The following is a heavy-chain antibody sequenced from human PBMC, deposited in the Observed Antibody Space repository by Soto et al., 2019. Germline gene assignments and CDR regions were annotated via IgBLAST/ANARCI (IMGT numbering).Heavy chain of an antibody. CDR1: GGTFSSYA. J-gene: IGHJ6*02. V-gene: IGHV1-69*05. CDR3: ARVLQYSSGWIYGMDV. CDR2: IIPIFGTA. D-gene: IGHD6-19*01. Sequence: GASVKVSCKASGGTFSSYAISWVRQAPGQGLEWMGGIIPIFGTANYAQKFQGWVTMTRDTSISTAYMELSRLRSDDTAVYYCARVLQYSSGWIYGMDVWGQGTTVTVSS.